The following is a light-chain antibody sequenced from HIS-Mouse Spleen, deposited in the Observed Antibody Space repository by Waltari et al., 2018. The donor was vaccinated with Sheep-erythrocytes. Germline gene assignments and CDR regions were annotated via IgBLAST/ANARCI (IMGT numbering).Light chain of an antibody. J-gene: IGLJ3*02. V-gene: IGLV2-23*01. CDR2: EGS. CDR3: CSYAGSSTPWV. Sequence: QSALTQPASVSGSPGQSITISCTGTSSDVVSYHLSSWYQQPPGEAPKLMIYEGSKRPSGVSNRFSGSKSGNTASLTISGLQAEDEADYYCCSYAGSSTPWVFGGGTKLTVL. CDR1: SSDVVSYHL.